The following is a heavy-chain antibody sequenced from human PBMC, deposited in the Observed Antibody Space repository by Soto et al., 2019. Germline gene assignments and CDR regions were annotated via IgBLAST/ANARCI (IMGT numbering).Heavy chain of an antibody. V-gene: IGHV4-59*08. CDR2: IYYSGST. D-gene: IGHD5-12*01. J-gene: IGHJ6*03. CDR1: GGSISSYY. CDR3: ARHRIVATIFGHYYYYIDV. Sequence: SETLSLTCTVSGGSISSYYWSWIRQPPGKGLEWIGYIYYSGSTNYNPSLKSRVTISVDTSKNQFSLKLSSVTAADTAVYYCARHRIVATIFGHYYYYIDVWGKGTTVTVSS.